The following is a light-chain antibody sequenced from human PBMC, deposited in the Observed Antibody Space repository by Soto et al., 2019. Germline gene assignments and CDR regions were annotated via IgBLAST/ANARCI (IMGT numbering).Light chain of an antibody. CDR2: GAS. Sequence: EIVMTQSPATLSVSPGETTRLSCRASQSINSDVAWYQQKVGQTPRLLIHGASTRATGIAARFSGSGSGTEFTLTISGLQSEDFATYYCLQDYRYPPWTFGQGTKVEIK. CDR1: QSINSD. V-gene: IGKV3D-15*01. CDR3: LQDYRYPPWT. J-gene: IGKJ1*01.